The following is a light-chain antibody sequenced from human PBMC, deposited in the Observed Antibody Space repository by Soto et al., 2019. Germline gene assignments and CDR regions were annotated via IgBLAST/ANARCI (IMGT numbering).Light chain of an antibody. Sequence: EIVLTQSPATLSFSPGERATLSCRASQSVSSYLAWYQQTPGQAPRLLIYDASNRATGIPARFSGSGSGTDFTLTISSLEAEDFAVYYCQQRYNWPPLTFGGGIKVDIK. CDR2: DAS. CDR1: QSVSSY. J-gene: IGKJ4*01. V-gene: IGKV3-11*01. CDR3: QQRYNWPPLT.